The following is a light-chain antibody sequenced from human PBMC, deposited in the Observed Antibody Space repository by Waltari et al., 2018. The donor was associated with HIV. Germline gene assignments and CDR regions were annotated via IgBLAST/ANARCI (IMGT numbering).Light chain of an antibody. J-gene: IGKJ1*01. Sequence: IQMTLSPSSLSACVGDRVTITFRAGQDIKNNLGWYQRKPGKAPRRLIYSASTLHTGVSSRFRGGGSGTEFTLSIDGLQPEDAANYFCLQLSGLPRTFGQGT. V-gene: IGKV1-17*01. CDR3: LQLSGLPRT. CDR2: SAS. CDR1: QDIKNN.